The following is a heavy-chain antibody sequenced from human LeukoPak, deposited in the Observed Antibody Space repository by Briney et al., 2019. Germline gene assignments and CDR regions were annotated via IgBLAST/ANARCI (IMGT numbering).Heavy chain of an antibody. CDR1: GFTFSNAW. V-gene: IGHV3-15*01. Sequence: GGSLRLSCAASGFTFSNAWMSWARKAQGKGLEWVGRFTTKIDGGTTDYAAPVKGRFTISRDDSKNTLYLQMNSLKTEDTAVYYCTTIPGYSSNWYYPDYWGQGTLVTVSS. CDR3: TTIPGYSSNWYYPDY. CDR2: FTTKIDGGTT. J-gene: IGHJ4*02. D-gene: IGHD6-13*01.